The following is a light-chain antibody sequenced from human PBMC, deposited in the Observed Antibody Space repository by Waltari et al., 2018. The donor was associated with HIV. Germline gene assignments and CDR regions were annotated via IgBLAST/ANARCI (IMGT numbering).Light chain of an antibody. CDR3: QHRNNWAV. J-gene: IGKJ3*01. Sequence: EIVLTQSPATLSLSPGERATLSCRASESVSNYLAWYQQKPGQAPRLLIYGAFNRASGIPARFSASGSRTDFTLTISSLEPEDFAVYYCQHRNNWAVFGPGTKVDI. V-gene: IGKV3-11*01. CDR2: GAF. CDR1: ESVSNY.